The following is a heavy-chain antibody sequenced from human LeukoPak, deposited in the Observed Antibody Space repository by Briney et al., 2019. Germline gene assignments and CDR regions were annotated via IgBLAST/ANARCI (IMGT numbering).Heavy chain of an antibody. Sequence: PSGTLSLTCAVSGGSISSSNWWTWVRQPPGKGLEWIGYIYYSGSTNFNPSLKSRVTISVDTSKNQFSLKLSSVTAADTAVYYCARGGLEYQLLSYFDYWGQGTLVTVSS. J-gene: IGHJ4*02. CDR2: IYYSGST. CDR3: ARGGLEYQLLSYFDY. CDR1: GGSISSSNW. V-gene: IGHV4-4*02. D-gene: IGHD2-2*01.